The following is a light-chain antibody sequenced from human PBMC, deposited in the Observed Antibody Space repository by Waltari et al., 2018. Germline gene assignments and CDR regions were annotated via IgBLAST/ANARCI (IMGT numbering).Light chain of an antibody. V-gene: IGKV1-5*03. Sequence: DIQLTQSPSNLPASVGDRVTITCRASQSINSWMAWYRKKPGQAPTLLIYKAYTVENGVPSRFSGGGSGTEFTLTISGLQAEDFATYYCQQYNGVTHFPTFGGGTRVEI. CDR2: KAY. CDR1: QSINSW. J-gene: IGKJ4*01. CDR3: QQYNGVTHFPT.